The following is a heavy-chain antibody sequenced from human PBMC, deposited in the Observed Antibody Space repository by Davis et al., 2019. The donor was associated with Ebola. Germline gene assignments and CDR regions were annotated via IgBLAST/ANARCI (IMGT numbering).Heavy chain of an antibody. Sequence: ASVKVSCKASGYSFTSSGINCVRQAPGQGLERMGWISAHNGNTKYAQNLQGRVTITTDTSTSTAYMELRSLRSDDTAVYYCASSSIVVTGTGFGPWGQGTLVTVSS. D-gene: IGHD6-19*01. V-gene: IGHV1-18*01. CDR2: ISAHNGNT. J-gene: IGHJ5*02. CDR3: ASSSIVVTGTGFGP. CDR1: GYSFTSSG.